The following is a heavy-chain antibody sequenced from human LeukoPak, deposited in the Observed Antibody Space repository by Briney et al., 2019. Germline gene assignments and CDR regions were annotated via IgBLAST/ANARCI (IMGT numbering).Heavy chain of an antibody. CDR2: IYYSGSS. CDR1: GGSISGYH. CDR3: ARVPRSYYYYYYMAV. J-gene: IGHJ6*03. Sequence: SETLSLTCNVSGGSISGYHWSWIRQPPGKGLEWLGYIYYSGSSNYNPSLKSRVTMSADTSKNQFSLKLSSVTAADTAVYYCARVPRSYYYYYYMAVWGKGTPVTVSS. V-gene: IGHV4-59*01.